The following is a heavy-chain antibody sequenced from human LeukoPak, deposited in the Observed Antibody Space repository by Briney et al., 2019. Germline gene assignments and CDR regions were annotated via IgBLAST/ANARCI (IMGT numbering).Heavy chain of an antibody. CDR1: GYTFTGYY. V-gene: IGHV1-69*05. CDR3: ARDVGYNKYDAFDI. CDR2: IIPIFGTA. Sequence: GASVKVSCKASGYTFTGYYMHWVRQAPGQGLEWMGGIIPIFGTANYAQKFQGRVTITTDESTSTAYMELSSLRSEDTAVYYCARDVGYNKYDAFDIWGQGTMVTVSS. D-gene: IGHD5-24*01. J-gene: IGHJ3*02.